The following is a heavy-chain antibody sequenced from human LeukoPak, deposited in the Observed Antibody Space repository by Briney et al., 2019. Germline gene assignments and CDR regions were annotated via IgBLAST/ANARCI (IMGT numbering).Heavy chain of an antibody. J-gene: IGHJ4*02. V-gene: IGHV4-59*11. CDR2: IYYSGST. D-gene: IGHD4-17*01. CDR3: ATYRGLYGDYAQDY. Sequence: SETLSLTCTVSGGSISSHYWSWIRQPPGKGLEWIGYIYYSGSTNYNPSLKSRVTISVDTSKNQFSLKLSSVTAVDTAVYYCATYRGLYGDYAQDYWGQGTLVTVSS. CDR1: GGSISSHY.